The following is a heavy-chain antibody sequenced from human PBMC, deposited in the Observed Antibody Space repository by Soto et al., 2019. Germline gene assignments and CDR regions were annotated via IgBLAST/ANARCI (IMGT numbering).Heavy chain of an antibody. Sequence: AGGSLRLSCAASGFTFSSYGMHWVRQAPGKGLEWVGFIRSKAYGETTEYAASVTGRFTISRDDSKNIAYLQMNRLKTEDTGVYYCIRDPDAFGGAYGMDVWGQGTTVTVSS. CDR1: GFTFSSYG. J-gene: IGHJ6*02. V-gene: IGHV3-49*04. CDR2: IRSKAYGETT. CDR3: IRDPDAFGGAYGMDV. D-gene: IGHD2-21*01.